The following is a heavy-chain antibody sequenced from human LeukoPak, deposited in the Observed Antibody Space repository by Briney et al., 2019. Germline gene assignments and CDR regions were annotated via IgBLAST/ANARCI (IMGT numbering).Heavy chain of an antibody. D-gene: IGHD6-19*01. CDR1: GGSFSGYY. CDR2: INHSGST. Sequence: PSETLSLTCAVYGGSFSGYYWSWIRQPPGKGLGWIGEINHSGSTNYNPSLKSRVTISVDTSKNQFSLKLSSVTAADTAVYYCASVPLAVADVYWGQGTLVTVSS. J-gene: IGHJ4*02. CDR3: ASVPLAVADVY. V-gene: IGHV4-34*01.